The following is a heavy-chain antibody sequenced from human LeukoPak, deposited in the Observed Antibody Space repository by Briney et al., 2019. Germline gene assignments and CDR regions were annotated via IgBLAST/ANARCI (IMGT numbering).Heavy chain of an antibody. CDR3: ARGAADTFYYYYYMDV. J-gene: IGHJ6*03. D-gene: IGHD5-18*01. Sequence: GESLKISCKGSGYSFTTYWIGWVRQMPGKGLEWMGILYTSDSDTRYSPSFQGQVTISADRSIRTAYLQWRSLKASDSATYYCARGAADTFYYYYYMDVWGKGTTVTVSS. CDR1: GYSFTTYW. CDR2: LYTSDSDT. V-gene: IGHV5-51*01.